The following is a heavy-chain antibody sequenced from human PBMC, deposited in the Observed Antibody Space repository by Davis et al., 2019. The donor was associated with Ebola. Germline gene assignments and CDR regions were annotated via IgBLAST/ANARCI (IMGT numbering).Heavy chain of an antibody. J-gene: IGHJ6*04. D-gene: IGHD3-3*01. Sequence: PGGSLRLSCAASGFNFNNYDMSWVRQAPGRGLEWVSAISSLTSSTYYADSVEGRFTISRDNSKKTLYLQMNSLRAEDTAVYYCAKSGLSFGVVKYHYGMDVWGKGTTVTVSS. CDR1: GFNFNNYD. CDR3: AKSGLSFGVVKYHYGMDV. CDR2: ISSLTSST. V-gene: IGHV3-23*01.